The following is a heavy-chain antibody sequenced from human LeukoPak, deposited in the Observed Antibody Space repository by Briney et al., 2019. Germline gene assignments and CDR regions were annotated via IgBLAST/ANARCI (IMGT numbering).Heavy chain of an antibody. Sequence: PGRSLRLSCAASGFTFISYGMHWVRQAPGKGLEWVAGIWYDGSNKYYADSVKGRFTISRDNSKNTLYLQMNSLRAEDTAVYYCARDRGIAVAGPFDPWGQGTLVTVSS. D-gene: IGHD6-19*01. CDR1: GFTFISYG. CDR2: IWYDGSNK. V-gene: IGHV3-33*01. J-gene: IGHJ5*02. CDR3: ARDRGIAVAGPFDP.